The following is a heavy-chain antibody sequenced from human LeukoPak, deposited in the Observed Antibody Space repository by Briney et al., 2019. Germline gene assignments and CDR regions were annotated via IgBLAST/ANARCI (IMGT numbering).Heavy chain of an antibody. Sequence: KPSETLSLTCAVYGGSFSGYYWSWIRQPPGKGLEWIGEINHSGSTNYNPSLKSRVTISVDTSKNQFSLKLSPVTAADTAVYYCARGGERWLLNSRWFDPWGQGTLVTVSS. CDR2: INHSGST. V-gene: IGHV4-34*01. D-gene: IGHD5-24*01. J-gene: IGHJ5*02. CDR3: ARGGERWLLNSRWFDP. CDR1: GGSFSGYY.